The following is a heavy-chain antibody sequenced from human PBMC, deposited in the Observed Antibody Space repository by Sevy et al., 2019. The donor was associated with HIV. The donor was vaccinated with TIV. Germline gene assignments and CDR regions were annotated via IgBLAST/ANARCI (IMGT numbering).Heavy chain of an antibody. Sequence: GGSLRLSCVASGFTFSSYSMNWVRQAPGKGLEWVSYISSSSSTIYYADSVKGRFTISRDNAKNSLYLQMNSLRDEDTAVYYCARLLWFGGGAFDIWGQGTMVTVSS. D-gene: IGHD3-10*01. CDR1: GFTFSSYS. CDR2: ISSSSSTI. CDR3: ARLLWFGGGAFDI. J-gene: IGHJ3*02. V-gene: IGHV3-48*02.